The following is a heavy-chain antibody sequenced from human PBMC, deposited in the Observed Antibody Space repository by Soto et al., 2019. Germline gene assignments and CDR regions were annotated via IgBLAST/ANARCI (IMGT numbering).Heavy chain of an antibody. CDR3: ARQVASGGVLYCFDH. V-gene: IGHV5-51*01. D-gene: IGHD6-19*01. CDR2: VFPGDSET. J-gene: IGHJ5*02. CDR1: GYSFTNYW. Sequence: GESLKISCKGSGYSFTNYWIGWVRQMPGKGLEWMGIVFPGDSETRYSPSFQGQVTISVDKSISTAYLQWSGLKASDTAMYYCARQVASGGVLYCFDHWGQGTLVTVSS.